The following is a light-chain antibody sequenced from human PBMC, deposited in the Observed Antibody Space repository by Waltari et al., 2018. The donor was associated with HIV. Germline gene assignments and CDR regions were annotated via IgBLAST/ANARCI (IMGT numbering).Light chain of an antibody. V-gene: IGLV2-14*03. CDR2: DVS. J-gene: IGLJ1*01. Sequence: QSALTQPASVSGSPGPSITISCPGTSSDIGRYNFVSWYQQHPGKAPKRVVYDVSYRAPGCSTRFSGSKSGDTASLTISGLQAEDEADYYCSSYTNSDTRVFGTGTKVTVL. CDR3: SSYTNSDTRV. CDR1: SSDIGRYNF.